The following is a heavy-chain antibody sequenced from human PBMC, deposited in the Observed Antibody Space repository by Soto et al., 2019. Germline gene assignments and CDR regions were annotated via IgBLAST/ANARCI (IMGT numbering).Heavy chain of an antibody. D-gene: IGHD6-13*01. CDR3: ARGGALSTSWYWGDGLDS. CDR2: IIPVFGTP. J-gene: IGHJ4*02. CDR1: GYSFSSHA. Sequence: QVQLEQSGSDVKKSGSSVKVSCKASGYSFSSHAITWVRQAPGQGLEWMGGIIPVFGTPSYAQKFQGRVTISADKSTNTSSLELRSLRSEDTAVYYCARGGALSTSWYWGDGLDSWGQGTQVTVSS. V-gene: IGHV1-69*06.